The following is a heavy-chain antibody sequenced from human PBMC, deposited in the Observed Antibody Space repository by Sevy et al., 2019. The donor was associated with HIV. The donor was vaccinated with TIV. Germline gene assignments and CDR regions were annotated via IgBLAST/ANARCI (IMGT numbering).Heavy chain of an antibody. Sequence: GGSLRLSCAASGFTFDDYAMHWVRQAPGKGLEWVSGISWNSGSIGYADSVKGRFTISRDNAKNSLYLQMNSLRAEVTALYYCAKDGDCSGGSCYSYYFDYWGQETLVTVSS. V-gene: IGHV3-9*01. CDR2: ISWNSGSI. D-gene: IGHD2-15*01. CDR1: GFTFDDYA. J-gene: IGHJ4*02. CDR3: AKDGDCSGGSCYSYYFDY.